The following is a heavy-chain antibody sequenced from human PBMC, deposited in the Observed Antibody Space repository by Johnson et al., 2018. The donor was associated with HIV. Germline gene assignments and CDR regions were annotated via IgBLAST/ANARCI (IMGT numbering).Heavy chain of an antibody. Sequence: VQLVESGGGLVKPGGSLRLSCVASGFTFSDYYMSWIRQAPGKGLEWVSYISSSGTTIYSADSVQGRFTTSRDNAKNSLYLQMNSLRAEDTAVYYYARSMDCSVGTCPDAFDIWGQGTLVMVSS. D-gene: IGHD2-15*01. J-gene: IGHJ3*02. CDR2: ISSSGTTI. CDR1: GFTFSDYY. V-gene: IGHV3-11*04. CDR3: ARSMDCSVGTCPDAFDI.